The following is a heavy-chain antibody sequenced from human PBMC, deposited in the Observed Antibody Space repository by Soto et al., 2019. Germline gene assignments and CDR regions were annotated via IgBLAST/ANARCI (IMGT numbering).Heavy chain of an antibody. J-gene: IGHJ3*02. CDR1: GFTFSSYS. CDR3: ARPHCSGGSCYSTPGAFDI. Sequence: PGGSLRLSCAASGFTFSSYSMNWVRQAPGKGLEWVSSISSSSSYIYYADSVKGRFTISRDNAKNSLYLQMNSLRAEDTAVYYCARPHCSGGSCYSTPGAFDIWGQGTRVTVSS. V-gene: IGHV3-21*01. CDR2: ISSSSSYI. D-gene: IGHD2-15*01.